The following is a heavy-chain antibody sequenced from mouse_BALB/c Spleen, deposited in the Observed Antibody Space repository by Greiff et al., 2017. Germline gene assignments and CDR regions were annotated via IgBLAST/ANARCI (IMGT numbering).Heavy chain of an antibody. Sequence: VQLQQSGPGLVAPSQSLSITCTASGFSLTGYGVNWVRQPPGKGLEWLGMIWGDGSTDYNSALKSRLSISKDNSKSQVFLKMNSLQTDDTARYYCARDRGTRAMDYWGQGTSVTVSS. V-gene: IGHV2-6-7*02. J-gene: IGHJ4*01. CDR3: ARDRGTRAMDY. CDR2: IWGDGST. CDR1: GFSLTGYG. D-gene: IGHD4-1*01.